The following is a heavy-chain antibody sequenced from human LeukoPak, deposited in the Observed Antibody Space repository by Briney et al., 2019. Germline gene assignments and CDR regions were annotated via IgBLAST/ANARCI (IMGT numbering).Heavy chain of an antibody. CDR1: GFTFSSYE. CDR2: ISSSGSTI. CDR3: ARDGSGLYDY. V-gene: IGHV3-48*03. Sequence: GGSLRLSCAASGFTFSSYEMNWVRQAPGKGLEWVSYISSSGSTIYSADSVKGRFTISRDNAKNSLYLQMNSLRAEDTAVYYCARDGSGLYDYWGQGILVTVSS. D-gene: IGHD6-19*01. J-gene: IGHJ4*02.